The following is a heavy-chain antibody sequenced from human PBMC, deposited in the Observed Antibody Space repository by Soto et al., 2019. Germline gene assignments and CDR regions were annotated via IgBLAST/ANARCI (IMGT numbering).Heavy chain of an antibody. CDR3: ARDHCGDCYYFDY. Sequence: QVQLQESGPGLVKPSQTLSLTCTVSGGSISSGGYYWSWLRQHPGKGLEWIGYIYYSGSTYYSPSLKSRVTISVDTSKNQFSLKLSAVTAADTAVYYCARDHCGDCYYFDYWGQGTLVTVSS. CDR2: IYYSGST. J-gene: IGHJ4*02. CDR1: GGSISSGGYY. D-gene: IGHD2-21*02. V-gene: IGHV4-31*03.